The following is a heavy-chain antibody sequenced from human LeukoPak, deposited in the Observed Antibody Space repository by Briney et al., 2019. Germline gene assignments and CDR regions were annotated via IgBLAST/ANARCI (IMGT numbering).Heavy chain of an antibody. J-gene: IGHJ4*02. D-gene: IGHD2-2*02. CDR1: GFTFSSYG. Sequence: PGGSLRLSCAASGFTFSSYGMHWVRQAPDKGLEWVAFIRYDGSNKYYADSVKGRFTISRDNSKNTLYLQMNSLRAEDTAVYYCAKDREYQLLYPCCPDSWGQGTLVTVSS. V-gene: IGHV3-30*02. CDR2: IRYDGSNK. CDR3: AKDREYQLLYPCCPDS.